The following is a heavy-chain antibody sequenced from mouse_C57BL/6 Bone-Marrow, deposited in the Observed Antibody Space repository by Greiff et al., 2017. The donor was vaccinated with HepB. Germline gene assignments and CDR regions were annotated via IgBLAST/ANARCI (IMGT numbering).Heavy chain of an antibody. CDR3: ASGYDGYYQGFAY. Sequence: QVQLQQSGPGLVAPSQSLSITCTVSGFSLTSYGVDWVRQSPGKGLEWLGVIWGVGSTNYNSALKSRLSISKDNSKSQVFLKMNSLQTDDTAMYYCASGYDGYYQGFAYWGQGTLVTVSA. CDR1: GFSLTSYG. V-gene: IGHV2-6*01. CDR2: IWGVGST. D-gene: IGHD2-3*01. J-gene: IGHJ3*01.